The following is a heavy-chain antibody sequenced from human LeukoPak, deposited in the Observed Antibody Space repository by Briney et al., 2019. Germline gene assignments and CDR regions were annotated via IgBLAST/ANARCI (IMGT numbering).Heavy chain of an antibody. D-gene: IGHD6-13*01. J-gene: IGHJ6*03. Sequence: SETLSLTCTVSGGSISSSSYYWGWIRQPPGKGLEWIGSIYYSGSTYYDPSLKSRVTISVDTSKNQFSLKLSSVTAADTAVYYCASDLSLSLAAAGSYYYYYYMDVWGKGTTVTISS. CDR3: ASDLSLSLAAAGSYYYYYYMDV. CDR1: GGSISSSSYY. CDR2: IYYSGST. V-gene: IGHV4-39*01.